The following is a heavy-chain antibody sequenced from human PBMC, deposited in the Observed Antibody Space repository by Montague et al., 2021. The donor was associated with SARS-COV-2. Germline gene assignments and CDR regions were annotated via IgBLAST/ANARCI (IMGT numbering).Heavy chain of an antibody. V-gene: IGHV3-23*01. CDR2: ISGSGGNT. Sequence: SLRLSCAASGFTFNYYAMSWVRQAPGKGLEWVSAISGSGGNTYYADSVKGRFAISRDNSKNTLYLQMNTLRAEDTAVYYCAKSQTNTAMDLFDYWGQGTLVTVSS. D-gene: IGHD5-18*01. CDR3: AKSQTNTAMDLFDY. J-gene: IGHJ4*02. CDR1: GFTFNYYA.